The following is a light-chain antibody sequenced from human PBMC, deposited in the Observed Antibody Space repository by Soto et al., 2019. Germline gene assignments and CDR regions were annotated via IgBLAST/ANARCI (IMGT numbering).Light chain of an antibody. CDR1: QSVSRDY. J-gene: IGKJ4*01. CDR3: QQYGSSPFT. Sequence: PGERATLSCRASQSVSRDYFAWYQQRPGQAPRLLIYGISIRATGIPDRFSGSGSGTDFTLSISRLEPEDFAMYYCQQYGSSPFTFGGGTKVDIK. CDR2: GIS. V-gene: IGKV3-20*01.